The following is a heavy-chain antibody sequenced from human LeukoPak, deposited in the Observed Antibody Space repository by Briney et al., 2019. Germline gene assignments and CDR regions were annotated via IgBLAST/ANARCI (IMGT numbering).Heavy chain of an antibody. D-gene: IGHD4-11*01. CDR2: ISGSDGST. CDR3: ANEYSKGDI. Sequence: PGGSLRLSCAASGFTFSSYAMSWVRQAPGMGLEWVSAISGSDGSTYYADSVKGRFTVSRDNSKNTLYLQMNSLRAEDAAIYYCANEYSKGDIWGQGTMVTVSS. CDR1: GFTFSSYA. J-gene: IGHJ3*02. V-gene: IGHV3-23*01.